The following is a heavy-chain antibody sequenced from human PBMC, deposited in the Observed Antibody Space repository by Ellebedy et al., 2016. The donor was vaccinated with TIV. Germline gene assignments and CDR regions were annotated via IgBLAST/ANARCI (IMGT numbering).Heavy chain of an antibody. CDR1: GFTFSSYG. CDR2: IWYDGSNK. D-gene: IGHD3-10*01. V-gene: IGHV3-33*01. Sequence: GESLKISXAASGFTFSSYGMHWVRQAPGKGLEWVAVIWYDGSNKYYADSVKGRFTISRDNSKNTLYLHMNSLRAEDTAVYYCARGPMVRGVIRRGYAMDVWGQGTTVTVSS. CDR3: ARGPMVRGVIRRGYAMDV. J-gene: IGHJ6*02.